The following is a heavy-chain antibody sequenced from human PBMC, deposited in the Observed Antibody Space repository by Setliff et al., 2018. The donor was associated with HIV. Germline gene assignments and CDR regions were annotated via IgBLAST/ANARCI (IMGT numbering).Heavy chain of an antibody. CDR1: GYTFTSDY. J-gene: IGHJ4*02. CDR2: INPSGGST. V-gene: IGHV1-46*01. CDR3: AGSILTGYYTFGADY. D-gene: IGHD3-9*01. Sequence: ASVKVSCKASGYTFTSDYIHWVRQAPGQGLEWMGIINPSGGSTSYAQKFQGRVTMTTATSSDTAYLYLSSLRSEDTALYYCAGSILTGYYTFGADYWGQGTLVTVS.